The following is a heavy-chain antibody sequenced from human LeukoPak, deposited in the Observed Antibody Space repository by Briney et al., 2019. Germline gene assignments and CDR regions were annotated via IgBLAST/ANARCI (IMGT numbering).Heavy chain of an antibody. CDR3: ARGVYNWNIDVFDF. V-gene: IGHV4-39*07. D-gene: IGHD1/OR15-1a*01. Sequence: SETQSLTCTLSGGSICSSSDYCGWICKPPARGLERLESIYYSGRTYKNPSLTSRHPLSEHTSKNQFSLNLSSVTAAGTAVYYCARGVYNWNIDVFDFWGQGTMVTVSS. CDR2: IYYSGRT. J-gene: IGHJ3*01. CDR1: GGSICSSSDY.